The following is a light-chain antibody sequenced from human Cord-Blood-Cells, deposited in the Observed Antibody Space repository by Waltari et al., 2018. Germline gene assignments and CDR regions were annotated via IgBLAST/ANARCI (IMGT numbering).Light chain of an antibody. CDR2: GAS. CDR1: QSVSSN. Sequence: DIVMTQSPATLSVSPGERATLPCRASQSVSSNLALYQQKPGQATRLLIYGASTSATVIPARFSGSCSGTEFTLTISSLQSEDFAVDYCQQYNNWPPLTFGGGTKVEIK. V-gene: IGKV3-15*01. CDR3: QQYNNWPPLT. J-gene: IGKJ4*01.